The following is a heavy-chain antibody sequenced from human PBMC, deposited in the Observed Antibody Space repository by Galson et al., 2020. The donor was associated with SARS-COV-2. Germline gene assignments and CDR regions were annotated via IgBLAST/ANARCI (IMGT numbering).Heavy chain of an antibody. CDR1: GFTFSTYW. J-gene: IGHJ6*04. V-gene: IGHV3-7*01. Sequence: GGSLRLSCAASGFTFSTYWMSWVRQAPGKGLEWVASINQDGSEKYYVDSVKGRFTISRDNAKNSLSLQMSSLRAEDTAVYYCARGKSFPGVWGKGTTVTISS. D-gene: IGHD3-10*01. CDR3: ARGKSFPGV. CDR2: INQDGSEK.